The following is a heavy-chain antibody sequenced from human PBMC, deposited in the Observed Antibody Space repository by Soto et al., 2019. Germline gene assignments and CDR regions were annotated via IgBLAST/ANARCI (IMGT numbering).Heavy chain of an antibody. CDR2: IIPTFGTA. CDR1: GGTFSSYA. CDR3: ARDRGPSSGYYPYWFDP. Sequence: QVQLVQSGAEVKKPGSSVKVSCKAYGGTFSSYAITWVRQAPGQGLEWMGRIIPTFGTANYAQKFQARVTITADESTSTAYMELSSLRSEDTAVYYCARDRGPSSGYYPYWFDPWGQGTLVTVSS. J-gene: IGHJ5*02. V-gene: IGHV1-69*15. D-gene: IGHD3-22*01.